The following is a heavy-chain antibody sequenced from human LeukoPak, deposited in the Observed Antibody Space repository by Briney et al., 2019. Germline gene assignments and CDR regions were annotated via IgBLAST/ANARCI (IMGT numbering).Heavy chain of an antibody. Sequence: PGGSLRLSCVASGFSFSTSWMSWVRQAPGKGLEWVANIRKDGREIHYADSLKGRFTISRDNTKNSLFLQMNSLRAEGTGVYYCARDGDSWNDFDHWGQGTMASVSS. CDR1: GFSFSTSW. CDR2: IRKDGREI. D-gene: IGHD1-1*01. V-gene: IGHV3-7*01. J-gene: IGHJ4*02. CDR3: ARDGDSWNDFDH.